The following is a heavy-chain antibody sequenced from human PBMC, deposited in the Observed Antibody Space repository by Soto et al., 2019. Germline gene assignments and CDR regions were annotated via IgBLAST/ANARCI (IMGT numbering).Heavy chain of an antibody. D-gene: IGHD2-15*01. Sequence: ASVKVSCKVSGYTLTELSMHWVRQAPGKGLEWMGGFDPEDGETIYAQKFQGRVTMTEDTSTDTAYMELSSLRSEDTAVYYCATYPPGYCSGGSCYWGSSGLNYWGQGTLVTVSS. V-gene: IGHV1-24*01. J-gene: IGHJ4*02. CDR2: FDPEDGET. CDR1: GYTLTELS. CDR3: ATYPPGYCSGGSCYWGSSGLNY.